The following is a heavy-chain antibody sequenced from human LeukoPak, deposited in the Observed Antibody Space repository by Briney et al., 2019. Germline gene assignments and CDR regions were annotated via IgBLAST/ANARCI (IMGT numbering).Heavy chain of an antibody. V-gene: IGHV3-23*01. D-gene: IGHD6-19*01. CDR2: ITGTGGST. J-gene: IGHJ4*02. Sequence: PGGSLRLSCAASRFFFSDSAMAWVRQAPGKGLEWMSVITGTGGSTYYADSVKGRFTISRDNSKNTLYLQMNSLRAEDTAVYYCAKDGYSSGLDYWGQGALVTVSS. CDR1: RFFFSDSA. CDR3: AKDGYSSGLDY.